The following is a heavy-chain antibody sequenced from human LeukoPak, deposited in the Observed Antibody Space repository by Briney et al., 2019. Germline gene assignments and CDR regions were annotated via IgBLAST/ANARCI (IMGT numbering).Heavy chain of an antibody. Sequence: SETLSLTCTVSGGSINNYYWSWIRQPPEKGLEWIRQPPGKGLEWIGYIYYTGSTDYNPSLKSRVTISLDTSKNQFTLKLNSVTAADTAVYYCARAGYSFGTGYYFDYWGQGTLVTVSS. V-gene: IGHV4-59*08. CDR2: IYYTGST. CDR1: GGSINNYY. J-gene: IGHJ4*02. D-gene: IGHD5-18*01. CDR3: ARAGYSFGTGYYFDY.